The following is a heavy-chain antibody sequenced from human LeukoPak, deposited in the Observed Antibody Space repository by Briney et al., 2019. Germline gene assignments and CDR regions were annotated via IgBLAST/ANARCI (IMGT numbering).Heavy chain of an antibody. CDR1: GYTFTSYG. CDR2: ISAYNGNT. CDR3: ARARITSVRGVILGYYYYGMDV. V-gene: IGHV1-18*01. J-gene: IGHJ6*02. Sequence: ASVKVSCKASGYTFTSYGISWVRQAPGQGLEWMGWISAYNGNTNYAQKLQGRVTMTTDTSTSTAYMELRSLRSDDTAVYYCARARITSVRGVILGYYYYGMDVWGQGSSVTVSS. D-gene: IGHD3-10*01.